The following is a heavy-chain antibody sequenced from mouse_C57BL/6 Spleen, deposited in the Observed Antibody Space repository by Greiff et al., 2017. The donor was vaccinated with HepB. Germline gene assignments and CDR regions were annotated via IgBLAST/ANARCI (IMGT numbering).Heavy chain of an antibody. Sequence: QVQLQQPGAELVRPGSSVKLSCKASGYTFTSYWMHWVKQRPIQGLEWIGNIDPSDSETHYNQKFKDKATLTVDKSSSTAYMQLSSLTSEDSAVYYCARGWGKNYYGSSYVNYFDYWGQGTTLTVSS. CDR2: IDPSDSET. CDR3: ARGWGKNYYGSSYVNYFDY. J-gene: IGHJ2*01. V-gene: IGHV1-52*01. D-gene: IGHD1-1*01. CDR1: GYTFTSYW.